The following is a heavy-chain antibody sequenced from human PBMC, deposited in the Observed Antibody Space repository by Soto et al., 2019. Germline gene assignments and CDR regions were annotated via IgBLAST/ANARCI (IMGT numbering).Heavy chain of an antibody. J-gene: IGHJ6*02. D-gene: IGHD3-10*01. CDR3: ARDAGESTLSIRGARYKYSGMDV. CDR1: GYTFTSYA. CDR2: INAGNGNT. Sequence: ASVKVSCKASGYTFTSYAMHWVRQAPGQRLEWMGWINAGNGNTKYSQKSQGRVTITRDTSASTAYMALRSLRSDDTAVYFCARDAGESTLSIRGARYKYSGMDVWGQGTTVTVSS. V-gene: IGHV1-3*01.